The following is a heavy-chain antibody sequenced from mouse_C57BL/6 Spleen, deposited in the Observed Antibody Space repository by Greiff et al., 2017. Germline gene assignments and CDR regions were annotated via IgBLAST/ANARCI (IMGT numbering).Heavy chain of an antibody. J-gene: IGHJ3*01. CDR1: GYAFSSSW. CDR2: IYPGDGDT. D-gene: IGHD2-12*01. Sequence: LVESGPELVKPGASVKISCKASGYAFSSSWMNWVKRRPGKGLEWIGRIYPGDGDTNYNGKFKGKATLTADKSSRTASTQLSSLTSDDSAVDFCSRFTYCYDGPYWGQGTLVTVSA. CDR3: SRFTYCYDGPY. V-gene: IGHV1-82*01.